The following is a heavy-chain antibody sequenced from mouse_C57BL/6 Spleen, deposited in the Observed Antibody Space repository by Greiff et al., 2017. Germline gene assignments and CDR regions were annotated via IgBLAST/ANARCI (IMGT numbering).Heavy chain of an antibody. V-gene: IGHV1-9*01. CDR1: GYTFTGYW. Sequence: LEESGAELMKPGASVKLSCKATGYTFTGYWIAWVKQRPGHGLEWIGEILPGSGSTNYTEKFKGQATFTADTSSNTAYMQLSSLTTEDYAMYYCARTDGYYPSFDYWGQGTTLTVSA. CDR2: ILPGSGST. D-gene: IGHD2-3*01. CDR3: ARTDGYYPSFDY. J-gene: IGHJ2*01.